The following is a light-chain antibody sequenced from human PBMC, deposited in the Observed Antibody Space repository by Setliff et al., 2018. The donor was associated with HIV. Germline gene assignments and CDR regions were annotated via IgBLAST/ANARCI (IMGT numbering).Light chain of an antibody. CDR2: DAS. V-gene: IGLV3-21*03. CDR3: QVWDSSSDHHV. J-gene: IGLJ1*01. CDR1: NIGSKN. Sequence: SYELTQPPSVSVAPGKTARITCGGNNIGSKNVHWYQQKPGRAPVLVVYDASDRPSGIPERFSGSNSGNTATLTISRVEAGDEADYYCQVWDSSSDHHVFGTGTKVTVL.